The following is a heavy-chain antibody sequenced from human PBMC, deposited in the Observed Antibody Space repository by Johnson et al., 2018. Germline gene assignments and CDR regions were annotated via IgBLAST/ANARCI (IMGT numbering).Heavy chain of an antibody. CDR2: ISYDGSNK. V-gene: IGHV3-30*03. D-gene: IGHD3-10*01. CDR3: ARATPLVKARWFGEEDYYYGMDV. Sequence: QLVESGGGVVQPGRSLRLSCAASGFTFSSYGMHWVRQAPGKGLEWVAVISYDGSNKYYADSVKGGFTISRDNSKNTLYLQMNSRGAEDTAVYYWARATPLVKARWFGEEDYYYGMDVWGQGTTVTVSS. CDR1: GFTFSSYG. J-gene: IGHJ6*02.